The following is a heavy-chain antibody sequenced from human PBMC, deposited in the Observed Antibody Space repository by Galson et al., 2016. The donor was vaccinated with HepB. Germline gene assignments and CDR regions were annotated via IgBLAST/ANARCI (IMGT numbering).Heavy chain of an antibody. CDR3: ARDRFVVVPAATFVTYYYGMDV. Sequence: TLSLTCTVSGGSINSGGYYWSWIRQHPGKGLEWIGNIYYSGSTSYTPTLKSRVTISVDTSKNQLSLRLSSVTAADTAVYYCARDRFVVVPAATFVTYYYGMDVWGQGTTVTVSS. V-gene: IGHV4-31*03. CDR1: GGSINSGGYY. D-gene: IGHD2-2*01. J-gene: IGHJ6*02. CDR2: IYYSGST.